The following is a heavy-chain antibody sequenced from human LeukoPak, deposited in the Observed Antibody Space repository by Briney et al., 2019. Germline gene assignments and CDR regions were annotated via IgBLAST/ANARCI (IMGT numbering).Heavy chain of an antibody. CDR2: MNPNSGNT. J-gene: IGHJ6*03. CDR3: ARALSWTTDSYYYMDV. V-gene: IGHV1-8*01. CDR1: GYTFTSYD. Sequence: ASVKVSCKASGYTFTSYDINWVRQATGQGLEWMGRMNPNSGNTGYAQKFQGRVTMTKNTSITTAYMELSSLRSEDTAVYYCARALSWTTDSYYYMDVWGKGTTVTVSS. D-gene: IGHD3/OR15-3a*01.